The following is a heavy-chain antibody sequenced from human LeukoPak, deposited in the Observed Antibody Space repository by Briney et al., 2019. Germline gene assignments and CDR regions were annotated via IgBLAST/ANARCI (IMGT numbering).Heavy chain of an antibody. V-gene: IGHV3-21*01. CDR3: ARATGYDATFDY. Sequence: GGSLRLPCAASGFTFSSYSMNWVRQAPGKGLEWVSSISSSSNYIYYADSMKGRFTISRDNAKNSLYLQMNSLRAEDTAVYFCARATGYDATFDYWGQGTLVTVSP. J-gene: IGHJ4*02. CDR2: ISSSSNYI. CDR1: GFTFSSYS. D-gene: IGHD6-13*01.